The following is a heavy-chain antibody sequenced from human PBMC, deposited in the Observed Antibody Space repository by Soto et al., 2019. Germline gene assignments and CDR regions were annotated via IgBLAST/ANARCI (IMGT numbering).Heavy chain of an antibody. CDR1: GFTFSSYS. D-gene: IGHD3-10*01. CDR3: AREEY. J-gene: IGHJ1*01. CDR2: IISSRSYI. Sequence: EVQLVESGGGLVKPGGSLRLSCAASGFTFSSYSMNWVRQAPGKGLACVSSIISSRSYIYYSDSVKGRFTISRYNAKMSMYLQMNSLRAENTAVYYYAREEYWGQGTLVTVSS. V-gene: IGHV3-21*01.